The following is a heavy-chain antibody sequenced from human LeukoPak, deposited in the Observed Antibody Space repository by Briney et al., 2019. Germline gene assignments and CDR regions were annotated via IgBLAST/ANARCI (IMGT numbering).Heavy chain of an antibody. CDR1: GGTFSSYA. CDR3: ARGPTVVVATNWFDP. CDR2: IIPILGIA. Sequence: SVKVSCKASGGTFSSYAIGWVRQAPGQGLEWMARIIPILGIANYAQKFQGRVTLTADKSTSTPYMELSSLRSEDTAVYYCARGPTVVVATNWFDPWGQGTLVTVFS. V-gene: IGHV1-69*04. J-gene: IGHJ5*02. D-gene: IGHD2-15*01.